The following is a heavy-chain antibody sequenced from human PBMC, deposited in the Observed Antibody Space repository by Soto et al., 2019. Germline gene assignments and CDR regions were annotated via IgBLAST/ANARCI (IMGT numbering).Heavy chain of an antibody. J-gene: IGHJ4*02. Sequence: EVQLVESGGGLVQPGGSLRLSCAASGFTVGYNYMSWVRQVPGKGLEWVSVIDSNGDTDHADSVKGRFIISRDNTKNTVYLQMNSLRAEDTAVYYCARSSKDYGDYGWGQGTLVTVST. CDR2: IDSNGDT. CDR3: ARSSKDYGDYG. CDR1: GFTVGYNY. D-gene: IGHD4-17*01. V-gene: IGHV3-66*01.